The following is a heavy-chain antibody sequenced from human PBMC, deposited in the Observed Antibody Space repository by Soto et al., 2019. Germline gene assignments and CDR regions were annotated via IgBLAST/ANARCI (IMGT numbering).Heavy chain of an antibody. CDR1: GFTFSSYA. CDR3: AAPRGSVGSWPYYYYYYGMDV. D-gene: IGHD6-13*01. Sequence: RLSCAASGFTFSSYAMSWVRQAPGKGLEWVSAISGSGGSTYYADSVKGRFTISRDNSKNTLYLQMNSLRAEDTAVYYCAAPRGSVGSWPYYYYYYGMDVWGQGTTVTVSS. J-gene: IGHJ6*02. CDR2: ISGSGGST. V-gene: IGHV3-23*01.